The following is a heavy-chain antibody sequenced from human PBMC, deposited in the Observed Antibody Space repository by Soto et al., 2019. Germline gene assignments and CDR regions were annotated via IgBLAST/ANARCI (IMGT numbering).Heavy chain of an antibody. CDR1: GGSISSSSYY. CDR3: ARLRLSSSAGWFDP. J-gene: IGHJ5*02. CDR2: IYYSGST. V-gene: IGHV4-39*01. Sequence: PSETLSLTCTVSGGSISSSSYYWGWIRQPPGKVLVWIGSIYYSGSTYYNPSLKSRVTISVDTSKNQFSLKLSSVTAADTAVYYCARLRLSSSAGWFDPWGQGTLVTVSS. D-gene: IGHD6-6*01.